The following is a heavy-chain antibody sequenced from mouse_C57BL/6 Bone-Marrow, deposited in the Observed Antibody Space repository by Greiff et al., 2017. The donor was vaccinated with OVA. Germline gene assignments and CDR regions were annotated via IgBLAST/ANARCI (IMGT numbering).Heavy chain of an antibody. D-gene: IGHD2-4*01. CDR2: IYPGDGDT. Sequence: QVQLQQSGPELVKPGASVKISCKASGYAFSSSWMNWVKQRPGKGLEWIGRIYPGDGDTNYNGKFKGKATLTADKSSITAYMQLSSLTDEDSAVYCCTRETYDYGFDYWGQGTTLTVSS. CDR3: TRETYDYGFDY. V-gene: IGHV1-82*01. CDR1: GYAFSSSW. J-gene: IGHJ2*01.